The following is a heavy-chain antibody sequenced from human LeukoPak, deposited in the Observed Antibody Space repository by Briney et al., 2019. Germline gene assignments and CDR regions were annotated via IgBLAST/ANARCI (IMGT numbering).Heavy chain of an antibody. CDR1: GGSVSSGSYY. J-gene: IGHJ6*04. Sequence: SETLSLTCTVSGGSVSSGSYYWSWIRQPPGKGLEWIGYIYYSGSTNYNPSLKSRVAISVDTSKNQFSLKLSSVTAADTAVYYCASGFSGYAYYYYGMDVWGKGTTVTVSS. CDR2: IYYSGST. V-gene: IGHV4-61*01. CDR3: ASGFSGYAYYYYGMDV. D-gene: IGHD5-12*01.